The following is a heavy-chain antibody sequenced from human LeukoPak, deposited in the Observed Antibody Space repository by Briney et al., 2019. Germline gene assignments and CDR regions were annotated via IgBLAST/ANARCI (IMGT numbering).Heavy chain of an antibody. CDR1: GYSFTNYW. D-gene: IGHD5-12*01. CDR2: IYPGDSDT. J-gene: IGHJ4*02. CDR3: ARQGTIVAGTLGTTFDY. V-gene: IGHV5-51*01. Sequence: GESLKISCKASGYSFTNYWIGWVRQMPGKGLEWMGIIYPGDSDTKYGPSFQGQVTISADKSINTASLQWSSLRASDTAMYYCARQGTIVAGTLGTTFDYWGQGTLLTVSS.